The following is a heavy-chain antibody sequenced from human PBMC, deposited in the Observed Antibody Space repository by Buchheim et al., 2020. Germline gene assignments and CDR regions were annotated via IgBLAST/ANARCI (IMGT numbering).Heavy chain of an antibody. CDR3: ARVIYDSSGYYSYFDY. V-gene: IGHV3-66*01. Sequence: EVQLVESGGGLVQPGGSLRLSCAASGFTVSSNYMSWVRQAPGKGLEWVSVIYSGGSTYYADSVKGRFTISRDHSKNTLYLQMNSLRAEDTAVYYCARVIYDSSGYYSYFDYWGQGTL. CDR1: GFTVSSNY. D-gene: IGHD3-22*01. J-gene: IGHJ4*02. CDR2: IYSGGST.